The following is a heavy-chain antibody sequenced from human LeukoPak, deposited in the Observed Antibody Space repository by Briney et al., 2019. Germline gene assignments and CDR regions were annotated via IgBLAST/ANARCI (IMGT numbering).Heavy chain of an antibody. D-gene: IGHD6-19*01. J-gene: IGHJ4*02. CDR3: ASLYSSGWSSWGFHEETDY. Sequence: SETLSLTCTVSGGSISSSSYYWGWIRQPPGKGLEWIGSIYYSGSTYYNPSLKSRVTISVDTSKNQFSLKLSSVTAADTAVYYCASLYSSGWSSWGFHEETDYWGQGTLVTVSS. V-gene: IGHV4-39*07. CDR2: IYYSGST. CDR1: GGSISSSSYY.